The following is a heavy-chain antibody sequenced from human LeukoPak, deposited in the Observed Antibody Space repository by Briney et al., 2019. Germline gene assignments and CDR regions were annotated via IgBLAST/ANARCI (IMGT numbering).Heavy chain of an antibody. V-gene: IGHV4-34*12. CDR3: ARRHYYDSGNRTDV. CDR2: ILHSGTT. J-gene: IGHJ6*02. Sequence: SETLSLTCAVSGGSFSDFYWNWIRQSPVKGLEWIGEILHSGTTYYNPALQSRVTISVDTSKNQFSLKVSSVTAADTAVYYCARRHYYDSGNRTDVWGQGTTVTVSS. D-gene: IGHD3-10*01. CDR1: GGSFSDFY.